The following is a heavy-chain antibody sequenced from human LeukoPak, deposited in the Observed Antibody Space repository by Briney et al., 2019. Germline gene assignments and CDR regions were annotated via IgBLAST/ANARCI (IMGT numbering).Heavy chain of an antibody. J-gene: IGHJ3*02. CDR2: ISSSGSTI. D-gene: IGHD3-22*01. CDR1: GFTFSSYE. CDR3: ARDYYDSSGYHDAFDI. V-gene: IGHV3-48*03. Sequence: GGSLRLSCAASGFTFSSYEMNWVRQAPGKGLEWVSYISSSGSTIYYADSVKGRFTISRDNAKNSLYLQMNSLRAEDTAVYYCARDYYDSSGYHDAFDIWGQGTMVTVSS.